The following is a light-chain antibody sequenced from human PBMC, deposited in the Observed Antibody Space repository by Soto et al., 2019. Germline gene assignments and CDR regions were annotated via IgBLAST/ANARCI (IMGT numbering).Light chain of an antibody. Sequence: DIQMTQSPSTLSASVGDRVTISCRASQSISNWLAWYQQKPGKAPKLLIYKASSLESGVPSRFNGSGSGTEFTLNISSLQPEDFATYYCQQYDSYWTFGQGTKVEI. J-gene: IGKJ1*01. CDR1: QSISNW. CDR2: KAS. CDR3: QQYDSYWT. V-gene: IGKV1-5*03.